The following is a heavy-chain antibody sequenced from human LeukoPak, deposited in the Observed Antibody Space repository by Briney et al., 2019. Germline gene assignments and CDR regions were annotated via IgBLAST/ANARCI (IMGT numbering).Heavy chain of an antibody. V-gene: IGHV1-18*01. Sequence: ASVKVSCKASGYTFTTYGISWVRQAPGQGLEWMGWISTYNGDTNYAQKLQGRVTMTADTSTSTAYMELSSLRSEDTAVYYCARGRIVVVPAAIRNYYYMDVWGKGTTVTVSS. CDR3: ARGRIVVVPAAIRNYYYMDV. J-gene: IGHJ6*03. D-gene: IGHD2-2*02. CDR2: ISTYNGDT. CDR1: GYTFTTYG.